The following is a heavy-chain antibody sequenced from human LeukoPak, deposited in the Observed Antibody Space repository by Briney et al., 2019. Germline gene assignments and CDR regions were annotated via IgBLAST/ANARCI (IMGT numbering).Heavy chain of an antibody. Sequence: PGGSLRLSCAASGFTFSSYAMHWVRQAPGKGLEWVAHISYDGSNKYYADSVKGRFTISRDNSKNTLYLQMNSLRAEDTAVYYCARGYYYGSGSYLDYWGQGTLVTVSS. CDR1: GFTFSSYA. V-gene: IGHV3-30-3*01. J-gene: IGHJ4*02. CDR2: ISYDGSNK. D-gene: IGHD3-10*01. CDR3: ARGYYYGSGSYLDY.